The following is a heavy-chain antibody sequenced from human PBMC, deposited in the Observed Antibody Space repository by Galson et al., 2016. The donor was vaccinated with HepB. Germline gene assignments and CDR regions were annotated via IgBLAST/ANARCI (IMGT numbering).Heavy chain of an antibody. Sequence: SLRLSCAVSGFTFSSYAMNWVRQAPGKGLEWVSGISGSGGSTHYAGSVKGRFTISRDNSKNTLYLQMNSLRAEDTAVYYCARRDIVVVVGASPSPFLGYWGQGALVTVSS. D-gene: IGHD2-15*01. CDR2: ISGSGGST. CDR3: ARRDIVVVVGASPSPFLGY. V-gene: IGHV3-23*01. CDR1: GFTFSSYA. J-gene: IGHJ4*02.